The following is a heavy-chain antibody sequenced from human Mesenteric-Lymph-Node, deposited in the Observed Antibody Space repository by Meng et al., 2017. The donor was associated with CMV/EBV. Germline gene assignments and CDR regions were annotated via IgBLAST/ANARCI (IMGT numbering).Heavy chain of an antibody. V-gene: IGHV3-23*03. Sequence: GESLKISCAASGFTFRNYAMSWVRQAPGKGLEWVSVIYSGGSTHYADSVKGRFTISRDNSKNTLYLQMNKLRAEDTAIYYCAKHSFSDTVVVPFDHWGQGTLVTVSS. J-gene: IGHJ4*02. CDR2: IYSGGST. D-gene: IGHD2-2*01. CDR3: AKHSFSDTVVVPFDH. CDR1: GFTFRNYA.